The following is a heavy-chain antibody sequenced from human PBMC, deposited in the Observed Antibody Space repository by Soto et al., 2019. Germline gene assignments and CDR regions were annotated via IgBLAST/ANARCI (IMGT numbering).Heavy chain of an antibody. Sequence: SETLSLTCTVSGGSISSYYWSWIRQPPGKGLEWIGYIHSSGNSNYNPSPKSRVTASADTSKNQFSLKLKSVTAADTAVYYCARGGGLTPNFDYWGQGTLVTVSS. CDR1: GGSISSYY. CDR3: ARGGGLTPNFDY. J-gene: IGHJ4*02. V-gene: IGHV4-59*01. D-gene: IGHD7-27*01. CDR2: IHSSGNS.